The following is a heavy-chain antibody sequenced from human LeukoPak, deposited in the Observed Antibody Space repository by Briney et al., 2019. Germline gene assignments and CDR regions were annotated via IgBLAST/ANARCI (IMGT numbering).Heavy chain of an antibody. D-gene: IGHD1-26*01. CDR1: GFTFSSYA. CDR3: ARLLGATGGDY. Sequence: AGRSLRLSCAASGFTFSSYAMHWVRQAPGKGLEWVAVISYDGSNKYYADSVKGRFTISRDNSKNTLYLQMSSLRAEDTAVYYCARLLGATGGDYWGQGTLVTVSS. CDR2: ISYDGSNK. V-gene: IGHV3-30-3*01. J-gene: IGHJ4*02.